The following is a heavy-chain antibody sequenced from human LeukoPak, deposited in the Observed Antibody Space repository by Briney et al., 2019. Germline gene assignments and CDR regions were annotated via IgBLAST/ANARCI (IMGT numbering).Heavy chain of an antibody. CDR3: ARGAKLRYFDSGGAFDI. J-gene: IGHJ3*02. Sequence: SETLSLTCTVSGGSISSGSYYWSWIRQPAGKGLEWIGRIYTSGSTNYNPSLKSRVTMSVDTSKNQFSLKLSSVTAADTAVYYCARGAKLRYFDSGGAFDIWGQGTMVTVSS. D-gene: IGHD3-9*01. V-gene: IGHV4-61*02. CDR2: IYTSGST. CDR1: GGSISSGSYY.